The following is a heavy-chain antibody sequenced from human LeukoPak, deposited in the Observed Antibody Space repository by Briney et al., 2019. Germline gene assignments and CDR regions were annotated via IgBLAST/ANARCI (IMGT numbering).Heavy chain of an antibody. CDR2: IYYSGST. CDR1: GGSISSYY. D-gene: IGHD3-16*01. Sequence: PSETLSLTCTVSGGSISSYYWSWIRQPPGKGLEWIGYIYYSGSTNYNPSLKSRVTISVDTSKNQFSLKLSSVTAADTAEYYCARMDDYAFFDYWGQGTLVTVSS. CDR3: ARMDDYAFFDY. V-gene: IGHV4-59*01. J-gene: IGHJ4*02.